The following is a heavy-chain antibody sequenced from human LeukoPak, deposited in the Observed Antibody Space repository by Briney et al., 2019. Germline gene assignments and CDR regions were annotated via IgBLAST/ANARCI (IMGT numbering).Heavy chain of an antibody. CDR2: ISSSGSTI. CDR3: ARGLGAMVTNPAFDI. Sequence: NPGGSLRLSCAASGFTFSDYYMSWIRQAPGKGLEWVSYISSSGSTIYYADSVKGRFTISRDNAKDSLYLQMNSLRVEDTAVYYCARGLGAMVTNPAFDIWGQGTMVTVSS. J-gene: IGHJ3*02. CDR1: GFTFSDYY. D-gene: IGHD5-18*01. V-gene: IGHV3-11*04.